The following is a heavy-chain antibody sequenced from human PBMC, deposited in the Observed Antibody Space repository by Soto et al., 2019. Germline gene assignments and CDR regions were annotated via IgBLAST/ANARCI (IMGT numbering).Heavy chain of an antibody. D-gene: IGHD6-19*01. CDR3: AIAGSLRAGDY. CDR1: GFTFSDHY. J-gene: IGHJ4*02. V-gene: IGHV3-72*01. Sequence: EVQLVESGGGLVQPGGSLRLSYAASGFTFSDHYMDWVRQAPGKGLGRVGRIRKKVDSYTTEYAASVKGRYTISRDDSKNSLYLQMNSLKTEDTAVYYYAIAGSLRAGDYWGQGTLVTVSS. CDR2: IRKKVDSYTT.